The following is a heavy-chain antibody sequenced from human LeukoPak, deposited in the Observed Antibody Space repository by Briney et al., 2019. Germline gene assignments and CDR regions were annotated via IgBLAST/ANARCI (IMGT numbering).Heavy chain of an antibody. CDR3: ARGLNGALDY. J-gene: IGHJ4*02. Sequence: PGGSLRLSCAASGFTVSSNYMNWVRQAPGKGLEWVAVISYDGSNKYYADSVKGRFTISRDNSKNTLYLQMNSLRAEDTAVYYCARGLNGALDYWGQGTLVTVSS. CDR1: GFTVSSNY. V-gene: IGHV3-30-3*01. D-gene: IGHD1-1*01. CDR2: ISYDGSNK.